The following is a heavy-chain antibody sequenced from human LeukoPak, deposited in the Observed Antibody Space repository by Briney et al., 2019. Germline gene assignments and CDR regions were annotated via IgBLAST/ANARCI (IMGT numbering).Heavy chain of an antibody. CDR3: ARAEGSSSIVSMDYYYGMDV. CDR1: GYSFTSYW. J-gene: IGHJ6*02. CDR2: IYPGDSDT. Sequence: GESLKISCKGSGYSFTSYWIGWVRQMPGKGLEWMGIIYPGDSDTRYSPSFQGQVTISADKSISTAYLQWSSLKASDTAMYYCARAEGSSSIVSMDYYYGMDVWGQGTTVTVSS. D-gene: IGHD6-6*01. V-gene: IGHV5-51*01.